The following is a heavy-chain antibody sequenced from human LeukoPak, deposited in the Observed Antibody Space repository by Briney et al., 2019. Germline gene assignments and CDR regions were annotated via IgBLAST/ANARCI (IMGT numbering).Heavy chain of an antibody. J-gene: IGHJ4*02. CDR1: GFTFADYA. D-gene: IGHD3-22*01. Sequence: GGSLRLSCAASGFTFADYALHWVRQLPGKGLEWVSAISGSGGNTYYADSVEGRFTISRDNLKNTLYLQMNTLRAEDTAVFYCAKGPLYYYDRSRYPFDYWGQGTLVTVSS. V-gene: IGHV3-23*01. CDR2: ISGSGGNT. CDR3: AKGPLYYYDRSRYPFDY.